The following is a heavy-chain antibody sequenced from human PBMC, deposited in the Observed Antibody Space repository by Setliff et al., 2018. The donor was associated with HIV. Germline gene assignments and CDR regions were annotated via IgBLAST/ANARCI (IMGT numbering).Heavy chain of an antibody. CDR2: IYSSGSI. J-gene: IGHJ5*02. CDR3: ARDLPELTGRSFDP. D-gene: IGHD7-27*01. Sequence: SETLSLTCIVSGGSISGYYWSWIRQPAEKGLEWIGRIYSSGSINYNPSLKSRVTMPVDTSKNQFSLKLTSVTAADTAVYYCARDLPELTGRSFDPWGQGMLVTVSS. CDR1: GGSISGYY. V-gene: IGHV4-4*07.